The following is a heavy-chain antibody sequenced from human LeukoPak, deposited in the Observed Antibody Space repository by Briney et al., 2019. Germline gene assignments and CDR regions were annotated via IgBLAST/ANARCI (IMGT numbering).Heavy chain of an antibody. CDR1: GDSISSYY. V-gene: IGHV4-59*08. CDR3: ASRSRSGWYFDD. Sequence: PSETLSLTCTVSGDSISSYYWSWIRQPPGKGLEWIGYIYYIGSTNYNPSLKSRVTISVDTSKNQFSLKLSSVTAADTAVYYCASRSRSGWYFDDWGQGTLVTVSS. CDR2: IYYIGST. D-gene: IGHD6-19*01. J-gene: IGHJ4*02.